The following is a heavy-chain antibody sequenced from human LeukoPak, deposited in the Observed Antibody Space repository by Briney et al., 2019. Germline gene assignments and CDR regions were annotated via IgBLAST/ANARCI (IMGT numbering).Heavy chain of an antibody. Sequence: SETLSLTCAVYGGSFSGYYWSWIRQPPGKGLEWIGEINHSGSTNCNPSLKSRVTISVDTSKNQFSLKLSSVTAADTAVYYCAREGGGKYYYDSSRNWFDPWGQGTLVTVSS. D-gene: IGHD3-22*01. J-gene: IGHJ5*02. CDR1: GGSFSGYY. CDR3: AREGGGKYYYDSSRNWFDP. V-gene: IGHV4-34*01. CDR2: INHSGST.